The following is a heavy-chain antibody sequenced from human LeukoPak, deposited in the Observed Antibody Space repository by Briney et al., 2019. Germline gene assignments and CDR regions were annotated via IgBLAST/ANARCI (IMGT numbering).Heavy chain of an antibody. CDR1: RYTFTAYY. CDR3: ARLNVPGPLAIFDS. J-gene: IGHJ4*02. CDR2: VNPNIGDT. V-gene: IGHV1-2*02. Sequence: GASVKISCMASRYTFTAYYMHWVRPAPGQGLEWMGWVNPNIGDTNYAQKFQGRVSMTRDTSISTAYMDLSMLSSDDTAVYFWARLNVPGPLAIFDSWGQGTLVTVSS. D-gene: IGHD3-3*02.